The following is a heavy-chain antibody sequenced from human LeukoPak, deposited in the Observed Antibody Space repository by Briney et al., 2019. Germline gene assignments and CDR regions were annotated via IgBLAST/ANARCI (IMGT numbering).Heavy chain of an antibody. D-gene: IGHD4-17*01. CDR1: GYSFTTYW. J-gene: IGHJ4*02. Sequence: PGESLKISCKGYGYSFTTYWIGWVRQMPGKGLEWMGIIYPGDSDTRYSPSFQGQVTISADRSISTAYLQWSSLKASDTAMYYCARGDYGDYRIFYTLFDFWGQGTLVTVSS. CDR2: IYPGDSDT. V-gene: IGHV5-51*01. CDR3: ARGDYGDYRIFYTLFDF.